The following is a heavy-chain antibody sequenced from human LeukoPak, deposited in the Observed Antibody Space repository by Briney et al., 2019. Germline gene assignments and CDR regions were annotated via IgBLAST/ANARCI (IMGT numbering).Heavy chain of an antibody. D-gene: IGHD3-9*01. CDR1: GFTFSSYG. V-gene: IGHV3-30*02. Sequence: GGSLRLSCAASGFTFSSYGMHWVRQAPGKGLEWVAFIRYDGSNKYYADSVKGRFTISRDNSKNTLYLQMNSLRAEDTAVYYCGKEGDDILTEMAFDIWGQGTMVTVSS. CDR3: GKEGDDILTEMAFDI. CDR2: IRYDGSNK. J-gene: IGHJ3*02.